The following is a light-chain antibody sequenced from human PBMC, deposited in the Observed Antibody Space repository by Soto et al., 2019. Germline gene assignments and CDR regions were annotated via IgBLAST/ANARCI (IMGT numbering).Light chain of an antibody. Sequence: DIQMTQSPSSLSASVGDRVTITCRASQGISNYLAWYQQKPGKVPKLLIYAASTLQSGVPSRFSGSGSGTDFTLTISILQPEDVATYYCQKYNSAPQITFGPGTKVDIK. CDR3: QKYNSAPQIT. CDR1: QGISNY. J-gene: IGKJ3*01. CDR2: AAS. V-gene: IGKV1-27*01.